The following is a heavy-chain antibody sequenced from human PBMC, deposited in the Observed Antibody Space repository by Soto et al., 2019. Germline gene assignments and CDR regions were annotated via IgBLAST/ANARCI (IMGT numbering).Heavy chain of an antibody. D-gene: IGHD3-22*01. J-gene: IGHJ4*02. CDR3: ARDQYYYDSSGYRPFDY. CDR1: WGYCRGYG. V-gene: IGHV4-34*01. Sequence: TYSVEWGYCRGYGGSWISKKQGKGLEWIGEINHSGSTNYNPSLKSRVTISVDTSKNQFSLKLSSVTAADTAVYYCARDQYYYDSSGYRPFDYWGQRTLVTVSS. CDR2: INHSGST.